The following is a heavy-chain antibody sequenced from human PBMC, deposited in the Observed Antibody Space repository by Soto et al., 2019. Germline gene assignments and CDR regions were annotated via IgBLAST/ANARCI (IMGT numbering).Heavy chain of an antibody. D-gene: IGHD3-10*01. CDR2: MNPNSGNT. Sequence: QVLLVQSGAEVKKPGASVEVSCKASGYTFTSYDINWVRQATGEELEWMGWMNPNSGNTGYAQKFQGRVTMTRNTSISTAYMELSSLRSEDTAVYYCARGQGLLWFGELLYYNWFDPWGQGTLVTVSS. CDR1: GYTFTSYD. J-gene: IGHJ5*02. CDR3: ARGQGLLWFGELLYYNWFDP. V-gene: IGHV1-8*01.